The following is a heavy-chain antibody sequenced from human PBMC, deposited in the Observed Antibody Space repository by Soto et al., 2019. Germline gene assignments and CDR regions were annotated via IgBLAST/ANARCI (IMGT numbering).Heavy chain of an antibody. J-gene: IGHJ6*02. CDR2: ISAYNGNT. Sequence: QVQLVQSGAEVKKPGASVKVSCKASGYTFTSYGISWVRQAPGQGLEWMGWISAYNGNTNYAQKLQGRVTMTTDQPTSTGYMELRILRSDATAVYYCARLADIPDYYYNGMDVWGQETTVTVSS. CDR3: ARLADIPDYYYNGMDV. D-gene: IGHD3-9*01. V-gene: IGHV1-18*01. CDR1: GYTFTSYG.